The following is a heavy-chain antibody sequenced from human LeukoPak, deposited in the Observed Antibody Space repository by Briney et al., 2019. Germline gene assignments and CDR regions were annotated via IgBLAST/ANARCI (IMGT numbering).Heavy chain of an antibody. Sequence: GGSLRLSCAASGFTFSSYAMSWVRQAPGKGLEWVSGISGSGGSTYYADSVKGRFTISRDNSKNTLYLQMNSLRAEDTAVYYCARGEDLGYCSSTSCYPFDYWGQGTLVTVSS. CDR1: GFTFSSYA. CDR3: ARGEDLGYCSSTSCYPFDY. D-gene: IGHD2-2*01. J-gene: IGHJ4*02. V-gene: IGHV3-23*01. CDR2: ISGSGGST.